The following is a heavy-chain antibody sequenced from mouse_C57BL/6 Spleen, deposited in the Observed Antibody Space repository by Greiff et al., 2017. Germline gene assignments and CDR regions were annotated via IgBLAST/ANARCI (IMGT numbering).Heavy chain of an antibody. Sequence: VQLQQPGAELVKPGASVKLSCKASGYTFTSYWMHWVKQRPGQGLEWIGMIYPNSGSTNYNEKFKSKATLTVDKSSSTAYMQLSSLTSEDSAVYYCARVERYYDYDLDYWGQGTSVTVSS. CDR2: IYPNSGST. J-gene: IGHJ4*01. D-gene: IGHD2-4*01. CDR1: GYTFTSYW. V-gene: IGHV1-64*01. CDR3: ARVERYYDYDLDY.